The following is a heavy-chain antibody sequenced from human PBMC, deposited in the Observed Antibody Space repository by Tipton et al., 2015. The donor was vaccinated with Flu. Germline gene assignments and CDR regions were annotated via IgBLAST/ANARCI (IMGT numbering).Heavy chain of an antibody. V-gene: IGHV5-51*01. CDR2: IYPGDSDT. D-gene: IGHD5-12*01. J-gene: IGHJ4*02. Sequence: QLVQSGAEVKKPGESLKISCKGSGYSFTSYWIGWVRQMPGKGLEWMGIIYPGDSDTGYSPSFQGQVTISADKSISTAYLQWSSVKAPDAAMYYCAGRGYSGYHLYYFDYWGQGALVPVSS. CDR1: GYSFTSYW. CDR3: AGRGYSGYHLYYFDY.